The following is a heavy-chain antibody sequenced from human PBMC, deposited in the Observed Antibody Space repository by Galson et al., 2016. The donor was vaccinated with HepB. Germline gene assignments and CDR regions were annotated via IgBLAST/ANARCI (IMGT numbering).Heavy chain of an antibody. CDR3: ARTHSGGTDYYYYAMDV. Sequence: QSGAEVKKPGESLKISCQGSGYSFSNYWIGWVRQMPGKGLEWMGIIYPGDSHSRYSPSLQGQVTISAEKSINTAYLQWSSLTASATAVYYCARTHSGGTDYYYYAMDVWGQGTTVTVSS. D-gene: IGHD2-15*01. V-gene: IGHV5-51*01. CDR1: GYSFSNYW. J-gene: IGHJ6*02. CDR2: IYPGDSHS.